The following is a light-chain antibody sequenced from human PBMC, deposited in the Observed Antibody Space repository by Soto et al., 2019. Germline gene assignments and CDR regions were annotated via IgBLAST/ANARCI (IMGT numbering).Light chain of an antibody. V-gene: IGLV2-14*01. J-gene: IGLJ2*01. Sequence: QSVLTQPASVSASPGQSITISCTGTSSDVGDYNYVSWYQQHPGKPPKLMLYDVSNRPSGVSNRFSGSKSGNTASLTISGLQAEDEADYYCSSYVSSSPQVIFGGGTKVTVL. CDR1: SSDVGDYNY. CDR2: DVS. CDR3: SSYVSSSPQVI.